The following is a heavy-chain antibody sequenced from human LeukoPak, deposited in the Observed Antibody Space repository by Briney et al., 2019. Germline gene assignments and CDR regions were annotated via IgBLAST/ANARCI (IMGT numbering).Heavy chain of an antibody. D-gene: IGHD1-26*01. CDR2: IYYSGST. J-gene: IGHJ4*02. V-gene: IGHV4-39*01. Sequence: SSETLSLTCTVSGGSISSSSYYWGWIRQPPGKGLEWIGSIYYSGSTYYNPSLESRVTISVDTSKNQFSLRLSSLTAADTAVYYCVRHPLSGSYLGYVDYWGQGTLVTVSS. CDR1: GGSISSSSYY. CDR3: VRHPLSGSYLGYVDY.